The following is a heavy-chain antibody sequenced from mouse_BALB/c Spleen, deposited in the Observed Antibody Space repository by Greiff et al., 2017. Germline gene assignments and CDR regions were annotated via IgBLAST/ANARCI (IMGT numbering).Heavy chain of an antibody. CDR2: ISYDGSN. V-gene: IGHV3-6*02. CDR1: GYSITSGYY. D-gene: IGHD2-4*01. J-gene: IGHJ2*01. CDR3: ARDPATMIKRGYFDY. Sequence: ESGPGLVKPSQSLSLTCSVTGYSITSGYYWNWIRQFPGNKLEWMGYISYDGSNNYNPSLKNRISITRDTSKNQFFLKLNSVTTEDTATYYCARDPATMIKRGYFDYWGQGTTLTVSS.